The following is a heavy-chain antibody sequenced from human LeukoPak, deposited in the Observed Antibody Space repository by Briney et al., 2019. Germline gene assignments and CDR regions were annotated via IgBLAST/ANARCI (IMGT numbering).Heavy chain of an antibody. J-gene: IGHJ4*02. V-gene: IGHV1-8*03. Sequence: ASVKVSCKASGYTFTSYDINWVRQATGQGLEWMGWMNPNSGNTGYAQKFQGRVTITRNTSISTAYMELSSLRSEDTAVYYCARGLRFLEWLSWFDYWGQGTLVTVSS. CDR1: GYTFTSYD. CDR3: ARGLRFLEWLSWFDY. D-gene: IGHD3-3*01. CDR2: MNPNSGNT.